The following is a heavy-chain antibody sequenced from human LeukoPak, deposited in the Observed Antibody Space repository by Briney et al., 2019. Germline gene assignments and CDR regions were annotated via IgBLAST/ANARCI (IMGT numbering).Heavy chain of an antibody. V-gene: IGHV3-30*18. J-gene: IGHJ4*02. CDR1: GFTFSSYG. D-gene: IGHD2-21*02. Sequence: GGSLRLSCAASGFTFSSYGMHWVRQAPGKGLEWVAVISYDGSNKYYADSVKGRFTISRDNSKNTLYLQMNSLRAEDTAVYYCAKIDPYCGGDCYLVWGQGTLVTVSS. CDR3: AKIDPYCGGDCYLV. CDR2: ISYDGSNK.